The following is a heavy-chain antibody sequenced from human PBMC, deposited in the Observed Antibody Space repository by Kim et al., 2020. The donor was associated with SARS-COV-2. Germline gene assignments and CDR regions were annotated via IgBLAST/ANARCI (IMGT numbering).Heavy chain of an antibody. J-gene: IGHJ4*02. CDR1: GFTFSDYT. CDR3: ARGYCSSSRCYAGPDY. CDR2: INNDGTVM. Sequence: GGSLRLSCAASGFTFSDYTMDWVRQAPGKGLEWVSYINNDGTVMYYGDSVKGRFTISRDNSENSLFLQMNSLRDDDTAVYYCARGYCSSSRCYAGPDYWVQGTLVTVST. V-gene: IGHV3-48*02. D-gene: IGHD2-2*01.